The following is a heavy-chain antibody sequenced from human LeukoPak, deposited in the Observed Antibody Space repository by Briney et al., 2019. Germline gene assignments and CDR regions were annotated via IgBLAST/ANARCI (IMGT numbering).Heavy chain of an antibody. Sequence: PGGSLRLSCAASGFTFSSYWMSWVRQAPGKGLEWVANIKQDGSEKYYVDSVKGRFTISRDNAKNALYLQMNSLRTEDTAVYYCARDKDGNYLDAFDIWGQGTMVTVSS. CDR1: GFTFSSYW. V-gene: IGHV3-7*03. CDR3: ARDKDGNYLDAFDI. CDR2: IKQDGSEK. D-gene: IGHD1-7*01. J-gene: IGHJ3*02.